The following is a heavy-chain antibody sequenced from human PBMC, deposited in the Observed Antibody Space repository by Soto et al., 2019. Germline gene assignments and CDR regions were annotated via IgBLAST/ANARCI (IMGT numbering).Heavy chain of an antibody. CDR1: GYTFTGYY. J-gene: IGHJ5*02. CDR2: INPNSGGT. CDR3: ARGANRQWLVRNNWFDP. Sequence: ASVEVSCEASGYTFTGYYIHWVRQAPGQGLEWMGWINPNSGGTNYAQKFQGRVTMTRDTSISTAYMELSRLRSDDTAVYYCARGANRQWLVRNNWFDPWGQGTLVTVSS. V-gene: IGHV1-2*02. D-gene: IGHD6-19*01.